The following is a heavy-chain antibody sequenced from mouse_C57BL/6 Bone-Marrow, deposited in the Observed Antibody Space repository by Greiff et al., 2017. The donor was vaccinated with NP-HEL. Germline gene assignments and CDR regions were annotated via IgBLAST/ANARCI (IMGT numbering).Heavy chain of an antibody. D-gene: IGHD2-1*01. CDR1: GYAFTNYL. J-gene: IGHJ2*01. CDR2: INPGSGGT. CDR3: ARGWYLDY. V-gene: IGHV1-54*01. Sequence: VQLQQSGAELVRPGTSVKVSCKASGYAFTNYLIEWVKQRPGQGLEWIGVINPGSGGTNYNEKFKGKATLTADKSSSTAYMQLSSLTSEDSAVYFCARGWYLDYWGQCTTLTVSS.